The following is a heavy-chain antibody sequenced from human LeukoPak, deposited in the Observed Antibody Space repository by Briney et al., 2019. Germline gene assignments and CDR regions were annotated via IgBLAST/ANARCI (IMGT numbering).Heavy chain of an antibody. D-gene: IGHD2-2*01. Sequence: GSLRLSCAASGFPFSSYAMSWVRQAPGKGLEWVSAISGSGGSTYYADSVKGRFTISRDNSKNTLYLQMNSLRAEDTAVYYCAKVGPAAPHFDYWGQGTLVTVSS. J-gene: IGHJ4*02. V-gene: IGHV3-23*01. CDR1: GFPFSSYA. CDR2: ISGSGGST. CDR3: AKVGPAAPHFDY.